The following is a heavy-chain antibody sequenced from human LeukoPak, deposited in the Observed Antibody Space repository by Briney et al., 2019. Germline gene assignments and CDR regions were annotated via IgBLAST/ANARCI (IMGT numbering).Heavy chain of an antibody. J-gene: IGHJ3*02. CDR1: GGSFSGYY. D-gene: IGHD3-10*02. V-gene: IGHV4-34*01. CDR3: ARDVRISHDASDI. CDR2: INHSGST. Sequence: SSETLSLTCAVYGGSFSGYYWSWIRQPPGKGLEWIGEINHSGSTNYNPSLKSRVTISVDTSKNEFSLTLSSVTAADTAMYYCARDVRISHDASDIWGPGTMVIVSS.